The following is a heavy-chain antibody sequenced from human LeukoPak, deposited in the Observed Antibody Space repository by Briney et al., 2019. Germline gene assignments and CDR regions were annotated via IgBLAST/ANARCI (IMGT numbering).Heavy chain of an antibody. D-gene: IGHD3-16*01. V-gene: IGHV1-69*04. CDR1: GGSFRNYA. CDR2: IIPLLDTT. CDR3: ARDLVVEVPSSLGY. Sequence: SVKVSCKASGGSFRNYAMHWVRQAPGQGLEWMGRIIPLLDTTDYAQKLQGRLTIAADKSTNTAYMEVTSLRPDDTAVYFCARDLVVEVPSSLGYWGQGTLVTVSS. J-gene: IGHJ4*02.